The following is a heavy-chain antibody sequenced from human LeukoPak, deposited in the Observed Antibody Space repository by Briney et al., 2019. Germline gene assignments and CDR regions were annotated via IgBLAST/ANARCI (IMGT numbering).Heavy chain of an antibody. D-gene: IGHD2-21*02. CDR1: GGSISSGGYY. Sequence: PSETLSLTCTVSGGSISSGGYYWSWIRQHPGKGLEWIGYIYYSGSTYYNPSLKSRVTISVDTSKNQFSLKLSSVTAADTAVNYCARDQASYCGGDCYDYYYGMDVWGQGTTVTVSS. CDR2: IYYSGST. J-gene: IGHJ6*02. CDR3: ARDQASYCGGDCYDYYYGMDV. V-gene: IGHV4-31*03.